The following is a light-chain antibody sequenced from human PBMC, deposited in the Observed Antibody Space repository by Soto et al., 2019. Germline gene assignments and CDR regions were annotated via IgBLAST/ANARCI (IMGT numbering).Light chain of an antibody. J-gene: IGLJ7*01. V-gene: IGLV2-11*01. CDR1: SSDVGIYNY. CDR2: DVT. Sequence: QSVLTQPASVSGSPGQSIAISCTGSSSDVGIYNYVSWYQQHPGKVPKLIIYDVTKRPSGVPDRFSGSKSGNTASLTISGLQAEDEADYFCCSFAGSYSVVFGGGTQLTVL. CDR3: CSFAGSYSVV.